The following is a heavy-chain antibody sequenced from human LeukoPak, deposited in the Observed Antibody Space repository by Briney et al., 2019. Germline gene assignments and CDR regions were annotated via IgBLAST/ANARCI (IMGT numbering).Heavy chain of an antibody. CDR2: ISSSSSYI. CDR3: ARDHVVVTAIFDY. J-gene: IGHJ4*02. CDR1: GFTFSSYS. V-gene: IGHV3-21*01. Sequence: AGGSLRLSCAASGFTFSSYSMNWVRQAPGEGLEWVSSISSSSSYIYYADSVKGRFTISRDNAKNSLYLQMNSLRAEDTAVYYCARDHVVVTAIFDYWGQGTLVTVSS. D-gene: IGHD2-21*02.